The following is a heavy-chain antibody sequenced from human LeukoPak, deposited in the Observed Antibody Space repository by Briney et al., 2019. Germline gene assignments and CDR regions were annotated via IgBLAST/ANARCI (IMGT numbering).Heavy chain of an antibody. CDR3: ARAHGDYLPFDY. Sequence: GASVKVSCKASGYTFTGYYMHWVRQAPGQVLGWMGWINPNSGGTNYAQKFQGRVTMTRDTSISTAYMELSRLRSDDTAVYYCARAHGDYLPFDYWGQGTLVTVSS. V-gene: IGHV1-2*02. CDR1: GYTFTGYY. J-gene: IGHJ4*02. CDR2: INPNSGGT. D-gene: IGHD4-17*01.